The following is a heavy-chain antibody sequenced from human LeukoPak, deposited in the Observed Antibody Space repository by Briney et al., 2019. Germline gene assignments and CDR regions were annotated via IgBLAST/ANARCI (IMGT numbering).Heavy chain of an antibody. V-gene: IGHV3-48*04. CDR3: ASDLSMIPYY. Sequence: PGGSLRLSCAASGFTFSSYWMNWVRQAPGKGLEWVSYISSSGSTIYYADSVKGRFTISRDNAKNSLYLQMNSLRAEDTAVYYCASDLSMIPYYWGQGTLVTVSS. J-gene: IGHJ4*02. D-gene: IGHD3-22*01. CDR2: ISSSGSTI. CDR1: GFTFSSYW.